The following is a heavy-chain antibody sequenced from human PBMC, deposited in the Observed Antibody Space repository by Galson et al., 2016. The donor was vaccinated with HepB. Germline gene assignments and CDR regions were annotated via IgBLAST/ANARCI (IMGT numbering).Heavy chain of an antibody. V-gene: IGHV3-23*01. CDR1: GFTVSSTY. J-gene: IGHJ4*02. CDR2: IGGSDGYT. Sequence: SLRLSCAASGFTVSSTYMTWARQAPGKGLEWVSDIGGSDGYTYYADSVKGRFTISRDNSKNIVYLQMNSLRAEDTAIYYCGGHGGHSAWGQGTLVTVSS. D-gene: IGHD2-15*01. CDR3: GGHGGHSA.